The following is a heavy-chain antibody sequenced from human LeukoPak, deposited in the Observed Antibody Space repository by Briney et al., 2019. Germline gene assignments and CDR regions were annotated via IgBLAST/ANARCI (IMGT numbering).Heavy chain of an antibody. V-gene: IGHV4-59*11. J-gene: IGHJ5*02. Sequence: PSETLSFTCTVSGGSISSHYWSWIRQPPGKGLEWIGYIYYSGSTNYNPSLKSRVTISVDTSKNQFSLKLRSVSAADTAVYYCARVDFRRDSWFDPWGQGTLVTVSS. CDR3: ARVDFRRDSWFDP. CDR1: GGSISSHY. CDR2: IYYSGST. D-gene: IGHD3-3*01.